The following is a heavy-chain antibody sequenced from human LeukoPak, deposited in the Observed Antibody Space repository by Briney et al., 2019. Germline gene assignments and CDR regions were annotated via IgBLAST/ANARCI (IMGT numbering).Heavy chain of an antibody. CDR3: ARSLAAAAADFDY. CDR2: ISSSSSYV. J-gene: IGHJ4*02. CDR1: GFTFSSYS. D-gene: IGHD6-13*01. V-gene: IGHV3-21*01. Sequence: GGSLRLSCAASGFTFSSYSMNWVRQAPGKGLEWVSSISSSSSYVYYADSVKGRFTISRDNAKNSLYLQMNSLRAEDTAVYYCARSLAAAAADFDYWGQGTLVTVSS.